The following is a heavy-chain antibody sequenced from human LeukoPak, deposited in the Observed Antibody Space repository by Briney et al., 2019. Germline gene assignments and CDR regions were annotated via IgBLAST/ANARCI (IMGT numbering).Heavy chain of an antibody. CDR2: ISGSGGST. Sequence: PGGSLRLSCAASGFTFSSYAMSWVRQAPGKGLEWVSAISGSGGSTYYADSVKGRFTISRDNSKNTLYLQMNSLRAEDTAVYYCANHGTVTTDAYYYYYYGMDVWGQGTTVTVSS. J-gene: IGHJ6*02. V-gene: IGHV3-23*01. D-gene: IGHD4-17*01. CDR1: GFTFSSYA. CDR3: ANHGTVTTDAYYYYYYGMDV.